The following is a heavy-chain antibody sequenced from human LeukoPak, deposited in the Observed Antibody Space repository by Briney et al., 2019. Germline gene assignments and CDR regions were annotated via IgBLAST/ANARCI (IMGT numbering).Heavy chain of an antibody. D-gene: IGHD1-1*01. J-gene: IGHJ6*03. Sequence: ASVTVSCKASGGTFSSYAISWVRQAPGQGLEWMGGIIPIFGTANYAQKFQGRVTITTDESTSTAYMELSSLRSEDTAVYYCARAASTGTFDYYYYYMDVWGKGTTVTVSS. V-gene: IGHV1-69*05. CDR3: ARAASTGTFDYYYYYMDV. CDR2: IIPIFGTA. CDR1: GGTFSSYA.